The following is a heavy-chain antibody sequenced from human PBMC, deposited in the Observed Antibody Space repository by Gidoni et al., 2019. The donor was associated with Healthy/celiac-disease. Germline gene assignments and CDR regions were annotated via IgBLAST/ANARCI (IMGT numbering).Heavy chain of an antibody. CDR3: ASPRGYSGYDSLYYFDY. Sequence: QVQLVQSGAEVKKPGSSVKVSCKASGGTFRSYAISWVRQAPGQGLEWMGGIIPIFGTANYAQKFQGRVTITADESTSTAYMELSSLRSEDTAVYYCASPRGYSGYDSLYYFDYWGQGTLVTVSS. J-gene: IGHJ4*02. CDR2: IIPIFGTA. D-gene: IGHD5-12*01. CDR1: GGTFRSYA. V-gene: IGHV1-69*01.